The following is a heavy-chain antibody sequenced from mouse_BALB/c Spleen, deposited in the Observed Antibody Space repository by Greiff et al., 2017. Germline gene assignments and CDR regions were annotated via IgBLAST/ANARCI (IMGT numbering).Heavy chain of an antibody. CDR2: ISSGGSYT. D-gene: IGHD1-1*02. CDR1: GFTFSSYG. Sequence: EVKLQESGGDLVKPGGSLKLSCAASGFTFSSYGMSWVRQTPDKRLEWVATISSGGSYTYYPDSVKGRFTISRDNAKNTLYLQMSSLKSEDTAMYYCARPPTWSLYAMDYWGQGTSVTVSS. CDR3: ARPPTWSLYAMDY. J-gene: IGHJ4*01. V-gene: IGHV5-6*01.